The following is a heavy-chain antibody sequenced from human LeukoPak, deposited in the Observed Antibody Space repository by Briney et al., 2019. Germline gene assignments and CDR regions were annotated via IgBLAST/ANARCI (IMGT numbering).Heavy chain of an antibody. CDR3: AREAARSGAYYYYYYMDV. CDR2: IKQDGSEK. Sequence: PGGSLRLSCAASGFTFSSYWMSWVRQAPGKGLEWVANIKQDGSEKYSVDSVKGRFTFSRENAKNSLYLQMNSLRAEDTAVYYCAREAARSGAYYYYYYMDVWGKGTTVTVSS. CDR1: GFTFSSYW. D-gene: IGHD6-6*01. J-gene: IGHJ6*03. V-gene: IGHV3-7*01.